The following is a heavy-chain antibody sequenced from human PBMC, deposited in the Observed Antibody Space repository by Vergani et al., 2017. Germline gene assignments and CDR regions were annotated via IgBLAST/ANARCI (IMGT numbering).Heavy chain of an antibody. J-gene: IGHJ2*01. CDR2: VSFRGDT. CDR3: VRLPRGPWNFDL. V-gene: IGHV4-59*02. Sequence: QVKLQESGPGLVKPSETLSLTCTVSGVSVNSYYWSWIRQPPGKGLEWMGYVSFRGDTLYDPSVKGRMTISLNTSSNQFSLYLTSVTAADTAVYYCVRLPRGPWNFDLWGRGTLITVSS. CDR1: GVSVNSYY.